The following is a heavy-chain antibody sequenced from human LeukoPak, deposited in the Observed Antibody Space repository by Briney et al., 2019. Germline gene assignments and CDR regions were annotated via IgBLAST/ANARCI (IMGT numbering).Heavy chain of an antibody. CDR1: GFTFSSYS. V-gene: IGHV3-48*01. Sequence: PGGSLRLSCAASGFTFSSYSMNWVRQAPGKGLEWVSSISSSSSTIYYADSVKGRFTISRDNAKNSLCLQMNSLRAEDTAVYYCARDSQSTIFGVVPRDYWGQGTLVTVSS. CDR3: ARDSQSTIFGVVPRDY. D-gene: IGHD3-3*01. J-gene: IGHJ4*02. CDR2: ISSSSSTI.